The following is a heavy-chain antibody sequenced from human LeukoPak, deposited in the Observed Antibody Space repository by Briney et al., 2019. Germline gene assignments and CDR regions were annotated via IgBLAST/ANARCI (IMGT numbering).Heavy chain of an antibody. J-gene: IGHJ4*02. Sequence: ASVKVSCKASGYTFTSYAMNWVRQAPGQGLEWMGWINTNTGNPTYAQGFTGRFVFSLDTSVSTAYLQISSLKAEDTAVYYCARVVVGALAHYFDYWGQGTLVTVSS. D-gene: IGHD1-26*01. CDR3: ARVVVGALAHYFDY. V-gene: IGHV7-4-1*02. CDR2: INTNTGNP. CDR1: GYTFTSYA.